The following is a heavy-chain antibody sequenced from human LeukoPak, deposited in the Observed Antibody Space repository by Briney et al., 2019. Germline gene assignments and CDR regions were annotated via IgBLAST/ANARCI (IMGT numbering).Heavy chain of an antibody. Sequence: PGGSLRLSCAASGFTFSSYEINWVRQAPGKGLEWVSYISSGGSTVYYADSVKGRFTISRDNAKNSLYLQMSSLRAEDTAVYYCARAFYGDLDYWGRGTLDPVSS. CDR2: ISSGGSTV. D-gene: IGHD4-17*01. V-gene: IGHV3-48*03. CDR3: ARAFYGDLDY. J-gene: IGHJ4*02. CDR1: GFTFSSYE.